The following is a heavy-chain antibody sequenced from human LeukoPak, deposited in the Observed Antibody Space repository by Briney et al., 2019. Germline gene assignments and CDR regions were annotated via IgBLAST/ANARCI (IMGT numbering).Heavy chain of an antibody. Sequence: PGRSLRLSCTASGFTFGDYAMSWVRQAPGKGLEWVGFIRSKAYGGTTEYAASVKGRFTISRDDSKSIAYLQMNSLKTEDTAVYYCTVSGYSSSWYYFDYWGQGTLVTVSS. V-gene: IGHV3-49*04. CDR2: IRSKAYGGTT. J-gene: IGHJ4*02. CDR3: TVSGYSSSWYYFDY. CDR1: GFTFGDYA. D-gene: IGHD6-13*01.